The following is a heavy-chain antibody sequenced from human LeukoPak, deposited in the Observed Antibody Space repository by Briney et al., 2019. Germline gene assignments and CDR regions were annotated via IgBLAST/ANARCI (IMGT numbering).Heavy chain of an antibody. CDR1: GFTVSNNY. J-gene: IGHJ4*02. CDR3: ARSGGDYLFFDD. CDR2: IYSAGNT. V-gene: IGHV3-66*01. Sequence: GGSLRLSSAASGFTVSNNYMSWVRQAPGKGLEWVSVIYSAGNTYYADSVKGRFTISRDNSKNTLYLQMNSLRAEDTAVYFCARSGGDYLFFDDWGQGTLVTVSS. D-gene: IGHD2-21*02.